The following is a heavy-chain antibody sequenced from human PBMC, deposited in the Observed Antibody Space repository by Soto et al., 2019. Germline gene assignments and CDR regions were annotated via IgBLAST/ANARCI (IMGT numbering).Heavy chain of an antibody. CDR1: GFTFSSYA. CDR2: ISGSGGST. Sequence: GGSLRLSSTASGFTFSSYAMSWVRQAPGKGLEWVSAISGSGGSTYYADSVKGRFTISRDNSKNTLYLQMNSLRAEDTAVYYYAATPDGFRYWGQGTLVTVSS. D-gene: IGHD2-15*01. CDR3: AATPDGFRY. J-gene: IGHJ4*02. V-gene: IGHV3-23*01.